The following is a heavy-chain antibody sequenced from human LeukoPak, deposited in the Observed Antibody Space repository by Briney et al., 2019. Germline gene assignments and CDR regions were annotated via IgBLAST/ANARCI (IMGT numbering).Heavy chain of an antibody. CDR2: IWYDGSNK. J-gene: IGHJ4*02. CDR3: ARDSGSGYDTAYFDY. V-gene: IGHV3-33*08. Sequence: PGGSLRLSCAASGFTFSSYAMHWVRQAPGKGLEWVAVIWYDGSNKYYADSVKGRFTISRDNSKNTLYLQMNSLRAEDTAVYYCARDSGSGYDTAYFDYWGQGTLVTVSS. D-gene: IGHD5-12*01. CDR1: GFTFSSYA.